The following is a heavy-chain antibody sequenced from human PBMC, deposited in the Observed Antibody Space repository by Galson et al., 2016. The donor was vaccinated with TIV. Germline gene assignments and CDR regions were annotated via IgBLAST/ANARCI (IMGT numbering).Heavy chain of an antibody. D-gene: IGHD3-22*01. CDR3: ATVAWFPGLSLDN. Sequence: SVKVSCKVSGNSLNELVIHWVRQAPGKGLEWMGGFDTEVAKTVYAQKLQDRVTMAAATYTDAAYMELGRLRVEATAVYYCATVAWFPGLSLDNWGQGTLVTVSS. J-gene: IGHJ4*02. CDR1: GNSLNELV. V-gene: IGHV1-24*01. CDR2: FDTEVAKT.